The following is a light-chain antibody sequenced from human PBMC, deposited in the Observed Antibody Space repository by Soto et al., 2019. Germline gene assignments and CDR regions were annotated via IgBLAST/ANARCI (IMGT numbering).Light chain of an antibody. Sequence: EIVMTQSPATLSVSPGERATLSCRASQSVSSNLAWYQQKPGHAPRLLIYGASTRATVIPARFSGSGSGTEFTLAISSLQSEDFAVYDCQQYNNWWTFGQGTKVEIK. V-gene: IGKV3-15*01. CDR2: GAS. J-gene: IGKJ1*01. CDR3: QQYNNWWT. CDR1: QSVSSN.